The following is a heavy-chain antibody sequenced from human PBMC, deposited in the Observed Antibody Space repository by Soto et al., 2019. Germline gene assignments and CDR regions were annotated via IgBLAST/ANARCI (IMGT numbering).Heavy chain of an antibody. Sequence: EVHLVESGGGLVQPGGSLRLSCAASGFIVSSNYMSWVRQAPGKGLEWVSLIYSGGNTFYADSVKDRFTISRDNSKNTVYLQMTSLSAEDTAIYYCARNPWSSRWYCSPWGQGTAVTVSS. J-gene: IGHJ5*02. CDR2: IYSGGNT. CDR1: GFIVSSNY. V-gene: IGHV3-66*01. CDR3: ARNPWSSRWYCSP. D-gene: IGHD6-13*01.